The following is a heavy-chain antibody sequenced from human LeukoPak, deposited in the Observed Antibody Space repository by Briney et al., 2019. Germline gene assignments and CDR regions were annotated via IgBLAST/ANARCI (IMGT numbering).Heavy chain of an antibody. CDR2: IIPIFGTA. Sequence: SVKVSCKASGGTFSSYAISWVRQAPGQGLEWMGRIIPIFGTANYAQKFQGRVTITTDESTSTAYMELSSLRSEDTAVYYCAATLTGDYYFDYCGQGTLVTVSS. J-gene: IGHJ4*02. CDR3: AATLTGDYYFDY. V-gene: IGHV1-69*05. D-gene: IGHD2-21*02. CDR1: GGTFSSYA.